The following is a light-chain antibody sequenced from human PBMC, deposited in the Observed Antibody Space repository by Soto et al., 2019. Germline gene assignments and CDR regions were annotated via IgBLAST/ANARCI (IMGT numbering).Light chain of an antibody. J-gene: IGKJ2*01. CDR1: QSISNY. CDR3: QQSYSTPYT. Sequence: DIQMTQSPSSLSESVGDRVTITCRASQSISNYLNWYQQKPGKAPNLLIYAASSLQSGVPSRFSGSGSGTDFTLTITSLQPEDFATYYCQQSYSTPYTFGQGTKLEIK. V-gene: IGKV1-39*01. CDR2: AAS.